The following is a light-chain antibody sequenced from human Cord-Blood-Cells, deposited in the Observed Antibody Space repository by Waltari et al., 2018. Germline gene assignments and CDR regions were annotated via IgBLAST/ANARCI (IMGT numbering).Light chain of an antibody. J-gene: IGKJ1*01. CDR1: QSVSSSY. Sequence: EIVLTQSPGTLSLSPGERATLSCRASQSVSSSYLAWYQQKPGQAPRLLIYGASSRATGIQDRFSGSGSGTDFTLTISRLEPEDFAVYYCQQYGSSPRTFDQGTKVEIK. CDR2: GAS. CDR3: QQYGSSPRT. V-gene: IGKV3-20*01.